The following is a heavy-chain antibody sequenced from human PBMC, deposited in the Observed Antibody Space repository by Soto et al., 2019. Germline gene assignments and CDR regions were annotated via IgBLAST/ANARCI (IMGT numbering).Heavy chain of an antibody. D-gene: IGHD1-1*01. CDR1: GGSISSSAYY. V-gene: IGHV4-39*01. CDR2: ISYSGST. CDR3: ARQVEVTYFDY. J-gene: IGHJ4*02. Sequence: QLHLQESGPGLLKPSETLSLTCTVSGGSISSSAYYWGWIRQPPGKRLEWIASISYSGSTYYNPSLKSRVTISVDTSKNQVYLKLRSMTAADTAVYYCARQVEVTYFDYWGQGTLVTVSS.